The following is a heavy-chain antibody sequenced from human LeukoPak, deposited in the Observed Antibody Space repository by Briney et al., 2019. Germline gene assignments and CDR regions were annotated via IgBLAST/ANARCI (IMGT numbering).Heavy chain of an antibody. CDR1: GGSISSYY. Sequence: SETLSLTCTVSGGSISSYYWSWIRQPPGKGLEWIGYIYYSGSTNYNPSLKSRVTISVDTSKNQFSLKLSSVTAADTAVYYCARDPDYYDGNYWGQGTLVTVSS. J-gene: IGHJ4*02. CDR2: IYYSGST. CDR3: ARDPDYYDGNY. D-gene: IGHD3-22*01. V-gene: IGHV4-59*12.